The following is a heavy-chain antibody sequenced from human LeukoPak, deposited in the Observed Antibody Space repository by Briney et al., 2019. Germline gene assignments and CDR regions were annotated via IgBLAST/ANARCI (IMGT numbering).Heavy chain of an antibody. CDR2: INHSGST. CDR1: GGSFSGYY. V-gene: IGHV4-34*01. Sequence: SETLSLTCAVYGGSFSGYYWSWIRQPPGKGLEWIGEINHSGSTNYNPSLKSRVTVSVDTSKNQLSLKLSSVTAADTAVYYCAREAYCGGDCYSGFDYWGQGTLVTVSS. CDR3: AREAYCGGDCYSGFDY. J-gene: IGHJ4*02. D-gene: IGHD2-21*02.